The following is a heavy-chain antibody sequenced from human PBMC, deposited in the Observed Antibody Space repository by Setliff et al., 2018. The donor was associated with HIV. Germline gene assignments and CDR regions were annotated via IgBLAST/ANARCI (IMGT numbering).Heavy chain of an antibody. Sequence: ASVKVSCKASGYTFSDYGISWVRQAPGQGLEWMGWISAHNGRINYAQKFQGRVTMTTDRSTSTAYMELRSLRSYDTAVYYCARDVGRDGNCFDHWGQGTLVTVSS. CDR2: ISAHNGRI. CDR1: GYTFSDYG. J-gene: IGHJ5*02. CDR3: ARDVGRDGNCFDH. V-gene: IGHV1-18*01. D-gene: IGHD2-15*01.